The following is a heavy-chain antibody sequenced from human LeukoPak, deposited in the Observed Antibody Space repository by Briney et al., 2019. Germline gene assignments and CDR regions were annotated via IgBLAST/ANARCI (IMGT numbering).Heavy chain of an antibody. Sequence: SQTLSLTCAISGDSVSSNSAAWNWIRQSPSRGLEWLGRTYYRSKWYNDYAVSVKGRITINPDTSKNQFSLQLNSVTPEDTAVYYCARESEGYSSGWYGSADFYYYYGMDVWGQGTTVTVSS. CDR1: GDSVSSNSAA. CDR3: ARESEGYSSGWYGSADFYYYYGMDV. CDR2: TYYRSKWYN. V-gene: IGHV6-1*01. J-gene: IGHJ6*02. D-gene: IGHD6-19*01.